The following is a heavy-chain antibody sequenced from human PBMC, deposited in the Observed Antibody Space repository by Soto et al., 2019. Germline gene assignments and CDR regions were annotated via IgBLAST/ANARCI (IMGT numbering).Heavy chain of an antibody. CDR3: ARADLAALDH. J-gene: IGHJ4*02. CDR2: IWYDESNN. D-gene: IGHD6-19*01. CDR1: GFTFSGYG. Sequence: GGSLRLSCAASGFTFSGYGMRWVRQAPGKGLEWVAVIWYDESNNYYADSVNGRVATSRNKSKNTLYLKTDSLSAEYRAVYYCARADLAALDHWGQGTLVTVSS. V-gene: IGHV3-33*01.